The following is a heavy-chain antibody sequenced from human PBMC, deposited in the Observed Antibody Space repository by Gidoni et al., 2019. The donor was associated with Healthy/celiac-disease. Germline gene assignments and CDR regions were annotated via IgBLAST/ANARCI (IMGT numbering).Heavy chain of an antibody. D-gene: IGHD6-19*01. J-gene: IGHJ1*01. CDR3: AKDRLAVAGRGYFQH. CDR1: GFTFSSYG. V-gene: IGHV3-30*18. Sequence: QVQLVESGGGVVQPGRSLRLSCAASGFTFSSYGMHWVRQAPGKGLEWVAVISYDGSNKYYADSVKGRFTISRDNSKNTLYLQMNSLRAEDTAVYYCAKDRLAVAGRGYFQHWGQGTLVTVSS. CDR2: ISYDGSNK.